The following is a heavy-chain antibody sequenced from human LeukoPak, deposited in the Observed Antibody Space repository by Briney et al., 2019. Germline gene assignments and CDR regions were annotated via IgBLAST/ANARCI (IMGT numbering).Heavy chain of an antibody. CDR2: ISGSGGST. CDR3: AKDGGYYDSSGYYGDY. D-gene: IGHD3-22*01. V-gene: IGHV3-23*01. CDR1: GFTFSSYA. J-gene: IGHJ4*02. Sequence: GGSLRLSCAASGFTFSSYAMSWVRQAPGKGLEWVSAISGSGGSTYYADSVKGRFTISRDNSKNTLYLQMNSLRAEDTAVYYCAKDGGYYDSSGYYGDYWGQGTLVTVSS.